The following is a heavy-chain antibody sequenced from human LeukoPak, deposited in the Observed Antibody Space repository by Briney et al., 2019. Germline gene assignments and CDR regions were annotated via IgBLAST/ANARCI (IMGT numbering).Heavy chain of an antibody. Sequence: ASVKVSFKVSGYALTELSMHWVRQAPGKGLEWMGGFDPEDGETIYAQKFQGRVTMTEDTSTDTAYMELSSLRSEDTAVYYCATGSGYDPASGMDVWGQGTTVTVSS. CDR2: FDPEDGET. CDR3: ATGSGYDPASGMDV. V-gene: IGHV1-24*01. D-gene: IGHD5-12*01. J-gene: IGHJ6*02. CDR1: GYALTELS.